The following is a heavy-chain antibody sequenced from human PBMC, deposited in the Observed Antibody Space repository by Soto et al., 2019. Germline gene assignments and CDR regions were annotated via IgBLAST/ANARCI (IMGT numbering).Heavy chain of an antibody. CDR1: AGSISSSSYY. CDR3: ARRRVERGFRYFRGEVDYRDF. D-gene: IGHD3-9*01. Sequence: PSETLSLTCTVSAGSISSSSYYWGWIRQPPGKGLEWIGSIYYSGSTYYNPSLKSRDTISVDTSKNQFSLVRSSVSAADTAVYYCARRRVERGFRYFRGEVDYRDFWGKATTVSVS. J-gene: IGHJ6*03. V-gene: IGHV4-39*01. CDR2: IYYSGST.